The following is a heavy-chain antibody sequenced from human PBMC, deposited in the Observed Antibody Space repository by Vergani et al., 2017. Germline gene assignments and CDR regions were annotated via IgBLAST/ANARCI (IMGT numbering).Heavy chain of an antibody. D-gene: IGHD2-15*01. CDR2: ISAYNGNT. Sequence: QVQLVQSGAEVKKPGASVKVSCKASGYTFTSYGISWVRQAPGQGLEWMGWISAYNGNTNYAQKLQGRVTMTTDTSTSTAYMELRSLRSDDTAVYYCARDADCSGGSCYSTPNWYFDLWGRGTLVTVSS. CDR3: ARDADCSGGSCYSTPNWYFDL. J-gene: IGHJ2*01. CDR1: GYTFTSYG. V-gene: IGHV1-18*01.